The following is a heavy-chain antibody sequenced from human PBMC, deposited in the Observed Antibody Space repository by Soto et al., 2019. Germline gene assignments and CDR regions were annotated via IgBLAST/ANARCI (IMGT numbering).Heavy chain of an antibody. D-gene: IGHD3-3*01. V-gene: IGHV3-30-3*01. CDR1: GFTSSSYA. J-gene: IGHJ5*02. CDR2: ISYDGSNK. Sequence: GGSLRLSCAASGFTSSSYAMHWVRQAPGKGLEWVAVISYDGSNKYYADSVKGRFTISRDNSKNTLYLQMNSLRAEDTAVYYCARDKEGYDFWSGYYTGVGWFDPWGQGTLVTVSS. CDR3: ARDKEGYDFWSGYYTGVGWFDP.